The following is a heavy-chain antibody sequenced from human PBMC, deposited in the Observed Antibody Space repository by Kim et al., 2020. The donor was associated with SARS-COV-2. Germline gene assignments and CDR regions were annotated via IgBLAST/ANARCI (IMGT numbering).Heavy chain of an antibody. D-gene: IGHD3-16*01. CDR2: ISYDGSNK. CDR1: GFTFNNFG. CDR3: ARDQTSGWGWTFDY. V-gene: IGHV3-33*05. Sequence: GGSLRLSCAASGFTFNNFGMHWVRQAPGKGLEWVAVISYDGSNKYYADSVKGRFTISKDYSKNTLYLQMYSLRDEDTAVYYCARDQTSGWGWTFDYWGQG. J-gene: IGHJ4*02.